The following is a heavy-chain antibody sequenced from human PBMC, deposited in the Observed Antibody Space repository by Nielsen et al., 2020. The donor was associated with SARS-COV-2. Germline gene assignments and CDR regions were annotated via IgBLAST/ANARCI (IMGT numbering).Heavy chain of an antibody. CDR3: AKEKFGEFPYYGMDV. CDR2: ISYNGISN. D-gene: IGHD3-10*01. J-gene: IGHJ6*02. CDR1: GFTFSSYG. Sequence: GGSLRLSCAASGFTFSSYGMHWVREAPGKGLEWVAVISYNGISNYYAHSVRGRFTISRDNANHALFLQMNSLRVEDTAVYYCAKEKFGEFPYYGMDVWGQGTTVTVSS. V-gene: IGHV3-30*18.